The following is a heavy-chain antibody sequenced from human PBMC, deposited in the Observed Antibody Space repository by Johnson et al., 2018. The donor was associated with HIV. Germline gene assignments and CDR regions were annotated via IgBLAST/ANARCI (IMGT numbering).Heavy chain of an antibody. J-gene: IGHJ3*02. CDR1: GFTFSNYG. V-gene: IGHV3-30*03. CDR3: ARDYYDSSGYHHAFDI. CDR2: ITFEGSDK. Sequence: QVQLVESGGGVVQPGRSLRLSCAASGFTFSNYGMHWVRQAPGKGLEWVAVITFEGSDKYYADSVKGRVTISRDDSKNTLYLRLNSLRPEDSAVYYCARDYYDSSGYHHAFDIWGQGTMVTVSS. D-gene: IGHD3-22*01.